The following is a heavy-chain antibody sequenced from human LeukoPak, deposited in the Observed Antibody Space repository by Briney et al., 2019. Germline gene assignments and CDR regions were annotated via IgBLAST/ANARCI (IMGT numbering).Heavy chain of an antibody. J-gene: IGHJ4*02. CDR1: GFTVSSNY. D-gene: IGHD3-22*01. CDR3: ARGFHYDSKGWGYFDY. V-gene: IGHV3-53*01. CDR2: IYSGGGT. Sequence: PGGSLRLSCAASGFTVSSNYMNWVRQAPGKGLERVSVIYSGGGTYYADSVKGRFTISRDNSKNTLYLQMNSLRAEDTAVYYCARGFHYDSKGWGYFDYWGQGTLVTVSS.